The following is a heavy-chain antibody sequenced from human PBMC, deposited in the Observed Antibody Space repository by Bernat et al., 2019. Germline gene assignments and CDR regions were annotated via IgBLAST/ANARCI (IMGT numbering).Heavy chain of an antibody. D-gene: IGHD2-15*01. CDR1: GFRFSKYW. CDR2: IKEDGSEK. CDR3: ARELVVGVAEYFQD. J-gene: IGHJ1*01. Sequence: EVQLVESGGGLVQPGGSLRLSCAASGFRFSKYWMSWVRQAPGKGLEWVANIKEDGSEKYYVDSVKGRFTISRDNAKNSLYLQVNSLRDEETAVYYCARELVVGVAEYFQDGGQGTLVTVSA. V-gene: IGHV3-7*03.